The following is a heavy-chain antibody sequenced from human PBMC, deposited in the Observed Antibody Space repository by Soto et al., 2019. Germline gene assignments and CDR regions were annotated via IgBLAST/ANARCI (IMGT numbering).Heavy chain of an antibody. J-gene: IGHJ4*02. CDR2: INPNSGGT. D-gene: IGHD1-1*01. CDR3: AREPATAKPEGVDF. CDR1: GYTFSDYY. Sequence: ASVKVSCKASGYTFSDYYIHWVRQAPGQGLEWMGWINPNSGGTKYAPKFQGGVTMTRDTSITTAYMELSRLRSGDTAVYYCAREPATAKPEGVDFWGQGTLVTVSA. V-gene: IGHV1-2*02.